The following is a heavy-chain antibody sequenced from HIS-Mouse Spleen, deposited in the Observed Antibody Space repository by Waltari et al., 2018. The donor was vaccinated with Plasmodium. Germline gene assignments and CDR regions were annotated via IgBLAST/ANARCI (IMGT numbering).Heavy chain of an antibody. D-gene: IGHD6-19*01. J-gene: IGHJ4*02. CDR3: ARGRVAVAGTAY. CDR2: RKQEGSEK. CDR1: GFTFSSYW. Sequence: QLVESGGGLVQPGGSLRLSCAASGFTFSSYWMSWVRQAPGKGVEGVANRKQEGSEKYDVDSVKGRVTISRDNAKNSLYLQMNSLRAEDTAVYYCARGRVAVAGTAYWGQGTLVTVSS. V-gene: IGHV3-7*01.